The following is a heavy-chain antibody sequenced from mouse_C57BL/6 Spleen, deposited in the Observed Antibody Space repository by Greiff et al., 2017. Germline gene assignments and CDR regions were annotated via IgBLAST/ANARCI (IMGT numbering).Heavy chain of an antibody. J-gene: IGHJ4*01. CDR3: VRYSNAMDY. CDR1: GFSFNTYA. CDR2: IRSKSNNYAT. D-gene: IGHD2-5*01. V-gene: IGHV10-1*01. Sequence: EVHLVESGGGLVQPKGSLKLSCAASGFSFNTYAMNWVRQAPGKGLEWVARIRSKSNNYATYYADSVKDRFTISRDDSESMLYLQMNNLKTEDTAMYYCVRYSNAMDYWGQGTSVTVAS.